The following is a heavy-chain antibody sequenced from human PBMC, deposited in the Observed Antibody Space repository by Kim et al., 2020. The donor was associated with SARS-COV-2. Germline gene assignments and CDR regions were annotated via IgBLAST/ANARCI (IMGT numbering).Heavy chain of an antibody. J-gene: IGHJ4*02. Sequence: YAASVKGRFTISRDNAKNSLFLQMNSLRDEDTAVYYCARDPIGSKGLYDYWGQGTLVTVSS. D-gene: IGHD1-26*01. CDR3: ARDPIGSKGLYDY. V-gene: IGHV3-11*05.